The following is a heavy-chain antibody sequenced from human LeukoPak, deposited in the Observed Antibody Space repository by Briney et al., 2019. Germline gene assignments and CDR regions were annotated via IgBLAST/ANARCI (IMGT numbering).Heavy chain of an antibody. V-gene: IGHV1-69*13. J-gene: IGHJ3*02. CDR1: GGTFSSYA. CDR3: ARAEDCSSTSCYKYSFGAFDI. D-gene: IGHD2-2*02. CDR2: IIPIFGTA. Sequence: GASVKVSCMASGGTFSSYAISWVRQAPGQGLEWMGGIIPIFGTANYAQKFQGRVTITADESTSTAYMELSSLRSEDTAVYYCARAEDCSSTSCYKYSFGAFDIWGQGTMVTVSS.